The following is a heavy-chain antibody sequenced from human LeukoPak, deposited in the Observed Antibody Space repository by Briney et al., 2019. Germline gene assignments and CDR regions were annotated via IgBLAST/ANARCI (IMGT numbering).Heavy chain of an antibody. Sequence: GGSLRLSCAASGFTFSSYAMSWVRQAPGKGLEWVSAISGSGGSTYYADSVKGRFTISRDNSKNTLYLQMNSLRAEDTAVYYCARDPGGASGLDYWGQGTLVTVSS. CDR2: ISGSGGST. D-gene: IGHD5-12*01. J-gene: IGHJ4*02. CDR3: ARDPGGASGLDY. V-gene: IGHV3-23*01. CDR1: GFTFSSYA.